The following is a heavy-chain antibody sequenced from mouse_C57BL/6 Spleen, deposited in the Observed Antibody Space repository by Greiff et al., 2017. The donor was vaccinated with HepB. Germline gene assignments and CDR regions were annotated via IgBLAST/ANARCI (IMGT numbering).Heavy chain of an antibody. CDR1: GYSFTGYY. CDR3: ARYPSTVVADWYFDV. V-gene: IGHV1-42*01. Sequence: VQLQQSGPELVKPGASVKISCKASGYSFTGYYMNWVKQSPEKSLEWIGEINPSTGGTTYNQKFKAKATLTVDKSSSTAYMQLKSLTSEDSAVYYCARYPSTVVADWYFDVWGTGTTVTVSS. CDR2: INPSTGGT. J-gene: IGHJ1*03. D-gene: IGHD1-1*01.